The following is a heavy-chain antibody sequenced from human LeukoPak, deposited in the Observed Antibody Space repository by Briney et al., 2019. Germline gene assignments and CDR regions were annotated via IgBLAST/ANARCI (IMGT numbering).Heavy chain of an antibody. CDR2: ISSGSGSTI. CDR3: ARSWVPPFDI. J-gene: IGHJ3*02. Sequence: GGSLRLSCAASGFTFSDYYMSWIRQAPGKGLEWVSYISSGSGSTIYYADSVKGRFTISRDNAKNSLYLQMNSLRAEGTAVYYCARSWVPPFDIWGQGTMVTVSS. V-gene: IGHV3-11*04. CDR1: GFTFSDYY. D-gene: IGHD1-1*01.